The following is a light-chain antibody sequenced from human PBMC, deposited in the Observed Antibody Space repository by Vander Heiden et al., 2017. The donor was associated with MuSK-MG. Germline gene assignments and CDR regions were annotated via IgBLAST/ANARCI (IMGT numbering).Light chain of an antibody. CDR3: QQHNNWPLT. Sequence: SPATLSVSPGERATLSCRASQSVSTNLAWYQQKLGQAPRLLIYGASTRATGIPARFSGSGSGTDFTLTISSLQSEDFAVYYCQQHNNWPLTFGQGTRLEIK. CDR2: GAS. V-gene: IGKV3-15*01. CDR1: QSVSTN. J-gene: IGKJ5*01.